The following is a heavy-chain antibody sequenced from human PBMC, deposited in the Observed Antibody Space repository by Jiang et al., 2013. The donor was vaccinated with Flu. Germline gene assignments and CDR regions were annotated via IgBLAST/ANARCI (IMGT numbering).Heavy chain of an antibody. V-gene: IGHV3-30*10. D-gene: IGHD1-26*01. CDR2: ISDDGSNT. Sequence: WVAVISDDGSNTFYTDSVKGRFTISRDDSKNTLYLQMNRLRPDDTAVYSCATDREHGWFDPWGPGTLVTVSS. J-gene: IGHJ5*02. CDR3: ATDREHGWFDP.